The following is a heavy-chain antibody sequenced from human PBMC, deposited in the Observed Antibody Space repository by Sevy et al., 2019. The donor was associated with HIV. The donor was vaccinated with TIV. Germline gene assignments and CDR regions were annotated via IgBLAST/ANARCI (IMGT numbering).Heavy chain of an antibody. CDR2: ISGSGGDT. D-gene: IGHD3-16*02. V-gene: IGHV3-23*01. CDR1: AFTFKSYA. J-gene: IGHJ4*02. Sequence: GGSLRLSCAASAFTFKSYAMTWVRQAPGKGLEWISSISGSGGDTKYADSVKGRFTISRDNSKNTLYLQMNSLRAEDTAVYYCEKDQGDYIWGTYRHWGQGTLVTVSS. CDR3: EKDQGDYIWGTYRH.